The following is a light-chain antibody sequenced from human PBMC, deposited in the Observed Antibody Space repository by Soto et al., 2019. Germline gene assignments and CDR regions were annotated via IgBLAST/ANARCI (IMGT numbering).Light chain of an antibody. J-gene: IGKJ2*01. CDR1: QSVSNTY. CDR3: QQYGTSPVT. V-gene: IGKV3-20*01. CDR2: GAS. Sequence: EIVLTQSPGTLSLSPGERATLSCRASQSVSNTYLAWYQHKPGHAPRLLIYGASDRATGIPDRFSGSGSVTDFTLTISSLEPEDFALYYCQQYGTSPVTFGQGTKLEIK.